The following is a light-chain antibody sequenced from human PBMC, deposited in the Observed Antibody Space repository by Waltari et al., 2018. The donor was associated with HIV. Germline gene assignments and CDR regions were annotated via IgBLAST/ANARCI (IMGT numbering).Light chain of an antibody. Sequence: QSVLTQPPSASGTPGPRVPISCSGSTSNIGSTYVYWYQQLPGTAPKILIYRNNQRPSGVPDRFSGSKSGTSASLAISGLRSEDEADYYCAAWDDSLSGVVFGGGTKLTVL. CDR1: TSNIGSTY. J-gene: IGLJ2*01. V-gene: IGLV1-47*01. CDR3: AAWDDSLSGVV. CDR2: RNN.